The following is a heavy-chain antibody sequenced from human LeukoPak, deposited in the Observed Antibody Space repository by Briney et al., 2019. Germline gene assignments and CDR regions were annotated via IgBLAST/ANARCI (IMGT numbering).Heavy chain of an antibody. D-gene: IGHD6-13*01. J-gene: IGHJ5*02. V-gene: IGHV4-59*08. Sequence: SETLSLTCIVSGGSLSGYHGSWIRQPPGKGREWIGYVYYHGITNYHPSLKSRVTISVDTSKNQFSLRLSSVTAADTAIYYCARLIATTGTADWFDPWGPGSLVTVSS. CDR2: VYYHGIT. CDR1: GGSLSGYH. CDR3: ARLIATTGTADWFDP.